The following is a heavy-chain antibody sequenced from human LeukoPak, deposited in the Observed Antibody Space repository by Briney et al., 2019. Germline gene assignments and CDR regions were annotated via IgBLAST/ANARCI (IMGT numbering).Heavy chain of an antibody. D-gene: IGHD5-12*01. J-gene: IGHJ4*02. Sequence: AASVKVSCKASGGTFSSYAISWVRQAPGQGLEWMGGIIPIFGTANYAQKFQGRVTITTDESTSTAYMGLSSLRSEDTAVYYCALVVATTGHFDYWGQGTLVTVSS. CDR3: ALVVATTGHFDY. V-gene: IGHV1-69*05. CDR1: GGTFSSYA. CDR2: IIPIFGTA.